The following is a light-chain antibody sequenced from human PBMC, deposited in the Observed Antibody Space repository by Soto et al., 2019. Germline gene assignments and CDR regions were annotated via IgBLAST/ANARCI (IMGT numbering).Light chain of an antibody. J-gene: IGKJ1*01. V-gene: IGKV1-12*01. CDR2: STS. CDR1: QDIGSW. Sequence: DIQMTQSPSSVSASVGDTVTITCRASQDIGSWLAWYQQKPGKTPKLLIYSTSTLQSGVPSRFSGSGSGTDFTLTISSLQPEDFAIYYCQQLDSYPLTFGQGTKVDIK. CDR3: QQLDSYPLT.